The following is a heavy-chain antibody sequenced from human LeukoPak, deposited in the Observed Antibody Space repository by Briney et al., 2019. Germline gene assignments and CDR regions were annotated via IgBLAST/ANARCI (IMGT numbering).Heavy chain of an antibody. V-gene: IGHV1-2*02. J-gene: IGHJ4*02. D-gene: IGHD6-13*01. CDR1: GYTFSANY. Sequence: ASVKLSCKASGYTFSANYIHWVRQAPGQRLEWMGWMNPNTGGTTYAQTLQGRVTMTRDTSISTAYMELTSLTYDDTAVYYCTGGYGSSWFDLWGQGTLVTVSS. CDR2: MNPNTGGT. CDR3: TGGYGSSWFDL.